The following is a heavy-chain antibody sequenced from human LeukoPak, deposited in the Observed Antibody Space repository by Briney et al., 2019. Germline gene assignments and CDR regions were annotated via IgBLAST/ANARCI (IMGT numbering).Heavy chain of an antibody. CDR2: IEKGGSEK. V-gene: IGHV3-7*01. D-gene: IGHD3-22*01. CDR1: GFTFSSFW. Sequence: GGSLRLSCEASGFTFSSFWMSWVRQAPGKGLEWVANIEKGGSEKYYVHSVKGRFIISRDNAENSLDLQMNSLRAEDTAVYYCARDWWDSSGYFDHWGQGILVTVSS. J-gene: IGHJ4*02. CDR3: ARDWWDSSGYFDH.